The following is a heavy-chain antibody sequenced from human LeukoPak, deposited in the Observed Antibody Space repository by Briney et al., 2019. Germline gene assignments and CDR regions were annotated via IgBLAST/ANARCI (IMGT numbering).Heavy chain of an antibody. D-gene: IGHD5-12*01. V-gene: IGHV1-2*02. CDR3: ARDLEASPGYEGADALDI. CDR2: VRPNNGAT. J-gene: IGHJ3*02. CDR1: GYTFTDFY. Sequence: ASVKVSCKASGYTFTDFYIHWVRHAPGQGLEWMGWVRPNNGATKYAEKFQGRVTMTRDTSTSTAHMELSSLGSDDTAEYYCARDLEASPGYEGADALDIWGQGSMVTVSS.